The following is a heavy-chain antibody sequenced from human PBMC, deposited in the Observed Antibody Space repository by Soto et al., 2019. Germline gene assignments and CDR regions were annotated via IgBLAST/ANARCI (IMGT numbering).Heavy chain of an antibody. Sequence: QITLKESGPPLVKPTQTLTLTCTFSGFSLSTSGVGVGWIRQPPGKALEWLALIYWDDYKRYSPSLKSRLTITKDTSKNQVVLTMTNMDPVDTATYYCAHSSTPDFDFDYWGQGTLVTVSS. V-gene: IGHV2-5*02. J-gene: IGHJ4*02. CDR3: AHSSTPDFDFDY. D-gene: IGHD2-2*01. CDR1: GFSLSTSGVG. CDR2: IYWDDYK.